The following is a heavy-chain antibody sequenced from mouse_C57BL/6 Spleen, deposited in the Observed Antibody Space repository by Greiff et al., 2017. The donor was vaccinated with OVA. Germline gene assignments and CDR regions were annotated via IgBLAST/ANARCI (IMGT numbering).Heavy chain of an antibody. V-gene: IGHV1-69*01. J-gene: IGHJ2*01. D-gene: IGHD2-1*01. CDR2: IAPSDSYT. Sequence: VKLQQPGAELVMPGASVKLSCKASGYTFPSYWMHWVKLRPGPGLEWIGEIAPSDSYTNYNQKFKGKSTLTVDKSSSTAYMQLSSLTSEDSAVYYCARLIYYGSLDYWGQGTTLTVSS. CDR1: GYTFPSYW. CDR3: ARLIYYGSLDY.